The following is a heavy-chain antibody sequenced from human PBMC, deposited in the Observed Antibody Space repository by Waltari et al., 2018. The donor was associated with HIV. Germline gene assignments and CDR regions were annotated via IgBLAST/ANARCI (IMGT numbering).Heavy chain of an antibody. CDR2: ISHTPNG. V-gene: IGHV4-34*01. Sequence: QVQLQQWGTVLLKPSETLSLTCAVYGGASFTDSYWSWIRQSPGKGLEWIGEISHTPNGNYNPSLKTRITSSKDTSKNQFSLRLTSVTAADTAVYYCVGRLYSGSYLAESWGQGNLVTVST. D-gene: IGHD1-26*01. CDR1: GGASFTDSY. J-gene: IGHJ5*02. CDR3: VGRLYSGSYLAES.